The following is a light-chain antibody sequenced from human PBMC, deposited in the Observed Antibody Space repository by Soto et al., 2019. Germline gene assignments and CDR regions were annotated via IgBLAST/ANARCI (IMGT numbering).Light chain of an antibody. CDR1: QDISNY. J-gene: IGKJ4*01. Sequence: DIQMTQSPSSLSASVGDRVTITCQASQDISNYLNWCQQKPGKAPKLLIYDASNLETGVPSRFSGSGSGTDFTFTISRLQPEDIATYYCQQYDNLPLTFGGGTKVDIK. CDR3: QQYDNLPLT. V-gene: IGKV1-33*01. CDR2: DAS.